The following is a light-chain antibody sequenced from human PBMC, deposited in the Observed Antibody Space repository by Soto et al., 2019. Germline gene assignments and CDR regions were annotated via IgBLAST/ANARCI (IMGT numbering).Light chain of an antibody. J-gene: IGLJ2*01. Sequence: QSALTQPPSASGSLGQSVTISCTGTSRDVGGYNYVSWYQQHPGKAPKLIIYEVNKWPSGVPNRFSGSKSGNTASLTVSGLQAEDEADYYCSSYTGTKVLFGRGTKVTVL. CDR1: SRDVGGYNY. CDR3: SSYTGTKVL. CDR2: EVN. V-gene: IGLV2-8*01.